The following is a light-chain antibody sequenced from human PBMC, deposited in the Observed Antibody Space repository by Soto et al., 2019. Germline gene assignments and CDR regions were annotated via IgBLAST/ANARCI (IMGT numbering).Light chain of an antibody. Sequence: EIVLTQSPGTLSLSPGERATLSCRASQSVSSNYLAWYQQKPGQAPRVLIYVASSRATGIPDRFSGSGSGTDFNLTISRLEPEDFAVYYCQQYGSSTITFGQGTRLEIK. CDR3: QQYGSSTIT. J-gene: IGKJ5*01. CDR1: QSVSSNY. V-gene: IGKV3-20*01. CDR2: VAS.